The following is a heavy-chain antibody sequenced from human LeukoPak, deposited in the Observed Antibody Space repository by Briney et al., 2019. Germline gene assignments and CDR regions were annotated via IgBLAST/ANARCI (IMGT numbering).Heavy chain of an antibody. V-gene: IGHV3-74*01. J-gene: IGHJ4*02. CDR3: VRGTNFDY. Sequence: PGGSLRLSCVASGFTFSSFWMHWVRQAPGKGLVWVSRIKTDGTTTRYADSVKGRFTISRDNAKNTLYLHINSLRDDDTALYYCVRGTNFDYWGQGALVTVSS. CDR2: IKTDGTTT. CDR1: GFTFSSFW.